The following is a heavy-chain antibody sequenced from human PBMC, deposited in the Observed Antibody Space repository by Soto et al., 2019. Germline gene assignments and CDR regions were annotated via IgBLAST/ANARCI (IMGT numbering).Heavy chain of an antibody. Sequence: EVQLVESGGGLVQPGRSLRLSCAASGFPFDAFPMHWVRRVPGKGLKCVSSITWNSNVIGYADSVKGRFTISRDNAKNSLYLQMNSLRPEDTAFYYCTRGGPDAFCGGSRCYFDYWGQGTLVTVSS. V-gene: IGHV3-9*01. J-gene: IGHJ4*02. CDR3: TRGGPDAFCGGSRCYFDY. CDR2: ITWNSNVI. D-gene: IGHD2-15*01. CDR1: GFPFDAFP.